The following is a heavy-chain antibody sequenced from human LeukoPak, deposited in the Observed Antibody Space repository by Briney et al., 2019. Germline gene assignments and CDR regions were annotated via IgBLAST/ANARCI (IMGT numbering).Heavy chain of an antibody. D-gene: IGHD3-3*01. CDR1: RGYW. V-gene: IGHV3-7*04. CDR2: IKQDGSEK. CDR3: ARVGVFGVVTPTGFYMDV. Sequence: PGGSLSLSCAVFRGYWTTLARQAAGEGLEWVAKIKQDGSEKYYVDSVTGRFTISTDNHKNSLSLQMTRLRAEDPAGHHCARVGVFGVVTPTGFYMDV. J-gene: IGHJ6*03.